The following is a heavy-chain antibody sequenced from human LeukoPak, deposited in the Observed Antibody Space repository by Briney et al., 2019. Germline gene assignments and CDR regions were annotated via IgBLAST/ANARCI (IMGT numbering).Heavy chain of an antibody. CDR1: GFTFSNAW. Sequence: SGGSLRLSCAASGFTFSNAWMSWVRQAPGKGLEWVGRIKSKTDGGTTDYAAPVKGRFTISRDDSKNTLYLQMNSLKTEDTAVYYCTTGGTIFRPLPDYWGQGTLVTVSS. CDR3: TTGGTIFRPLPDY. CDR2: IKSKTDGGTT. J-gene: IGHJ4*02. V-gene: IGHV3-15*01. D-gene: IGHD3-3*01.